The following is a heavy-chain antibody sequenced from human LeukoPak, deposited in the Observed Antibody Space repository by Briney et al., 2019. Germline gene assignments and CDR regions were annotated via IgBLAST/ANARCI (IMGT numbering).Heavy chain of an antibody. V-gene: IGHV1-46*01. Sequence: ASVKVSCKAPGYTFSKYYIHWVRQAPGQGLEWVGIINPSGGGTSYAQKFQDRITMTRDTSTSTVYMELSSLRSEDTAVYYCATEPHSSGLFDYWGQGTLVTVSP. J-gene: IGHJ4*02. CDR3: ATEPHSSGLFDY. CDR2: INPSGGGT. CDR1: GYTFSKYY. D-gene: IGHD6-25*01.